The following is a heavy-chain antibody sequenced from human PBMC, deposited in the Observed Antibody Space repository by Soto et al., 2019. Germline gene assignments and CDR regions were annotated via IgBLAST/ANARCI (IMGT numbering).Heavy chain of an antibody. J-gene: IGHJ5*02. V-gene: IGHV4-34*01. D-gene: IGHD2-21*02. Sequence: SETLSLTCAVYGGSFSGYYWSWIRQPPGKGLEWIGEINHSGSTNYNPSLKSRVTISVDTSKNQFSLKLSSVTAADTAVYYCARESVAVTTRGNWFDPWGRGTLVAVSS. CDR2: INHSGST. CDR1: GGSFSGYY. CDR3: ARESVAVTTRGNWFDP.